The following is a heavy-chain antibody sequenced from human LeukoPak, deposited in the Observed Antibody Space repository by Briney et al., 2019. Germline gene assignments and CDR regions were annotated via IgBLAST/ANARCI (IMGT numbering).Heavy chain of an antibody. J-gene: IGHJ3*02. V-gene: IGHV3-21*01. CDR1: GFTFSNAW. Sequence: GGSLRLSCGASGFTFSNAWMSWVRQAPGKGLEWVSSISSSSSYIYYADSVKGRFTISRDNAKNSLYLQMNSLRAEDTAVYYCARDWVGDYVWGSYRTDAFDIWGQGTMVTVSS. CDR3: ARDWVGDYVWGSYRTDAFDI. D-gene: IGHD3-16*02. CDR2: ISSSSSYI.